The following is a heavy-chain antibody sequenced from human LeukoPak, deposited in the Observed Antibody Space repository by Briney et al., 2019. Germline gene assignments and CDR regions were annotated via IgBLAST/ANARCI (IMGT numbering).Heavy chain of an antibody. CDR2: INTNTGKS. J-gene: IGHJ5*02. Sequence: ASVKVSCKASGYTFTSYGISWVRQAPGQGLEWVGWINTNTGKSTYAQSFTGRFVFSLDTSVSTTYLQINSLKAEDTAVYYCARGGSEYAFWSVQRSNWFDPWGQGTLITVSS. CDR3: ARGGSEYAFWSVQRSNWFDP. CDR1: GYTFTSYG. V-gene: IGHV7-4-1*02. D-gene: IGHD3-3*01.